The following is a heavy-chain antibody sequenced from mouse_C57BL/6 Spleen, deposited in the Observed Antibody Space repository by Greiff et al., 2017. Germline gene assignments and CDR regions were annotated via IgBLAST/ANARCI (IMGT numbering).Heavy chain of an antibody. D-gene: IGHD1-1*01. J-gene: IGHJ2*01. CDR1: GYTFTSYW. CDR2: IYPGSGST. Sequence: QVQLQQPGAELVKPGASVKMSCKASGYTFTSYWITWVKQRPGQGLEWIGDIYPGSGSTNYNEKFKGKATLTVDTSASTAYMQLSSLTSEDSAVYYCAREAHYYGSSYYFDYWGQGTTLTVSS. V-gene: IGHV1-55*01. CDR3: AREAHYYGSSYYFDY.